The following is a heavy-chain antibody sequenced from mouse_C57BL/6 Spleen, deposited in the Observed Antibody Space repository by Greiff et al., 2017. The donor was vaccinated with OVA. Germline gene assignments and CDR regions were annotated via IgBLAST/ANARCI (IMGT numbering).Heavy chain of an antibody. CDR2: IDPETGGT. V-gene: IGHV1-15*01. CDR1: GYTFTDYE. J-gene: IGHJ2*01. Sequence: VQVVESGAELVRPGASVTLSCQASGYTFTDYEMHWVKQTPVHGLEWIGAIDPETGGTAYNQKFKGKAILTADKSSSTAYMELRSLTSEDSAVYYCTILSDGIDYWSQGTTLTVSS. CDR3: TILSDGIDY.